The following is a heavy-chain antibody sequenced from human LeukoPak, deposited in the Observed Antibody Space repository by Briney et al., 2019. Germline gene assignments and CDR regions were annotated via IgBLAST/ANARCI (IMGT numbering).Heavy chain of an antibody. V-gene: IGHV1-8*01. CDR1: GYTFTSYD. CDR3: ARDAAAGFSYYYGMDV. J-gene: IGHJ6*04. Sequence: ASVKVSCKASGYTFTSYDINWVRQATGQGLEWMGWMNPNSGNTGYAQKFQGRVTMTRNTSISTAYMELSSLRSDDTAVYYCARDAAAGFSYYYGMDVWGKGTTVTVSS. CDR2: MNPNSGNT. D-gene: IGHD6-13*01.